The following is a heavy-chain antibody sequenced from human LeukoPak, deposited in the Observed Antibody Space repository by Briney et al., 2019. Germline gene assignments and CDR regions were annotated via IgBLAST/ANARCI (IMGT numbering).Heavy chain of an antibody. V-gene: IGHV3-30-3*01. Sequence: GGSLRLSCAASGFTFSSYVMHWVRQAPGKGLEWVAVISSDGSSKYYAESVKGRFPISRDNSKNTLYLQLNSLRVEDTAVYYCARRSDGDLDYWGQGTLVTVSS. CDR2: ISSDGSSK. CDR3: ARRSDGDLDY. CDR1: GFTFSSYV. D-gene: IGHD4-17*01. J-gene: IGHJ4*02.